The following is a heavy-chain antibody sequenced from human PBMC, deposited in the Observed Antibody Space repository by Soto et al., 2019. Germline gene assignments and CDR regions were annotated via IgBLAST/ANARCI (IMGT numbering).Heavy chain of an antibody. V-gene: IGHV4-59*01. J-gene: IGHJ5*02. CDR1: GGSISSYC. CDR2: IYYSGST. D-gene: IGHD3-10*01. CDR3: ARGVTGGSGSYWDNWFDP. Sequence: SETLSLTCTVSGGSISSYCWSWIRQPPGKGLEWIGYIYYSGSTNYNPSLKSRVTISVDTSKNQFSLKLSSVTAADTAVYYCARGVTGGSGSYWDNWFDPWGQGTLVTVSS.